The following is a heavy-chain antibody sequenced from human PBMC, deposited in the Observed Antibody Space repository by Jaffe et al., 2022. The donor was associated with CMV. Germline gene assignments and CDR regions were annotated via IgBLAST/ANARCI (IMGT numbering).Heavy chain of an antibody. D-gene: IGHD6-19*01. V-gene: IGHV3-13*01. CDR1: GFTFSSYD. J-gene: IGHJ2*01. CDR3: ARGGGFSGWSYWYFDL. CDR2: IGTAGDT. Sequence: EVQLVESGGGLVQPGGSLRLSCAASGFTFSSYDMHWVRQATGKGLEWVSAIGTAGDTYYPGSVKGRFTISRENAKNSLYLQMNSLRAGDTAVYYCARGGGFSGWSYWYFDLWGRGTLVTVSS.